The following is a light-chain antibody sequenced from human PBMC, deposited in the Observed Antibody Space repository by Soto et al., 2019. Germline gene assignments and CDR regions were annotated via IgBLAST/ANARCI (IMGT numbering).Light chain of an antibody. CDR2: ATD. CDR3: QQYGSSLRT. J-gene: IGKJ1*01. CDR1: QSISIY. V-gene: IGKV1-39*01. Sequence: VSQSISIYLNWYQHKXGKAPKLLIYATDXLKSGVPARFRGSGSGTDFTLTITTLETEDFAVYYCQQYGSSLRTFGRGPKVEIK.